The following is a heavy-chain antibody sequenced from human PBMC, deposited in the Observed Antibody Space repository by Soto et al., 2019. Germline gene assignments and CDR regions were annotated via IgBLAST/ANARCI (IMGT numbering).Heavy chain of an antibody. CDR2: ISAYNGNT. V-gene: IGHV1-18*01. CDR3: ARDHKPTRYCSGGSCRYYFDY. CDR1: GYTITSCG. D-gene: IGHD2-15*01. Sequence: GASVKVSCKASGYTITSCGSSWVRQATGQGLEWMGWISAYNGNTNYAQKLQGRVTMTTDTSTSTAYMELRSLRSDDTAVYYCARDHKPTRYCSGGSCRYYFDYWGQGTLVTVSS. J-gene: IGHJ4*02.